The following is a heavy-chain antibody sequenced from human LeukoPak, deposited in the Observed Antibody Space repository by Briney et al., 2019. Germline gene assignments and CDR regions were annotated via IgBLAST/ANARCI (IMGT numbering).Heavy chain of an antibody. Sequence: GASVKVSCKASGYTFTSYDINWVRQATGQGLEWMGWMNPNSGNTGYAQKFQGRVTMTRNTSISTAYMELSSLRSEDTAVYYCARRRYCSGGSCPDAFDIWGQGIMVTVSS. J-gene: IGHJ3*02. CDR1: GYTFTSYD. V-gene: IGHV1-8*01. CDR3: ARRRYCSGGSCPDAFDI. CDR2: MNPNSGNT. D-gene: IGHD2-15*01.